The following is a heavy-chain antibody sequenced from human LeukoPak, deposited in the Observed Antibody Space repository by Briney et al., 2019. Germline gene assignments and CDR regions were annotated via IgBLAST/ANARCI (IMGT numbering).Heavy chain of an antibody. CDR3: ARVPPSLAGNRLGYYYYYMDV. J-gene: IGHJ6*03. CDR2: XXXXGST. D-gene: IGHD1-26*01. V-gene: IGHV4-4*02. Sequence: GGSISSXXXXXXXRXPPGXXXXXXXXXXXXGSTNYNPSLKSRVTISVDKSKNQFSLKLSSVTAADTAVYYCARVPPSLAGNRLGYYYYYMDVWGKGTTVTVSS. CDR1: GGSISSXXX.